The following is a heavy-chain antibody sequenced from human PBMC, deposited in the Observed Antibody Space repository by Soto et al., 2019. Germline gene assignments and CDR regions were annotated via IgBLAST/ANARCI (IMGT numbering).Heavy chain of an antibody. V-gene: IGHV1-69*01. CDR3: ARGEPGTVVRDYYYGMDV. D-gene: IGHD3-10*01. CDR2: IIPIFGTA. Sequence: QVQLVQSGAEVKKPGSSVKVSCKASGGTFSSYAISWVRQAPGQGLEWMGGIIPIFGTANYAQKFQGRVTITADESTSTAYMELSSLRSEDTAVYYCARGEPGTVVRDYYYGMDVWGQGTTVTVSS. CDR1: GGTFSSYA. J-gene: IGHJ6*02.